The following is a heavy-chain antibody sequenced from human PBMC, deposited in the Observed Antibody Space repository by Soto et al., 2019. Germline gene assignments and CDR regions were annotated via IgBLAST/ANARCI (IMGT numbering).Heavy chain of an antibody. Sequence: EVQLVESGGGLIQPRGSLRLSCAASGFTVSSSYMSWVRQAPGKGLEWVSVIYSGGSTYYADSVKGRFTISRDNSKNTLYLQMNSLRAEDTAVYYCAREFKYDFWSGPTGYGMDVWGQWTTVTVSS. D-gene: IGHD3-3*01. CDR1: GFTVSSSY. CDR2: IYSGGST. CDR3: AREFKYDFWSGPTGYGMDV. V-gene: IGHV3-53*01. J-gene: IGHJ6*02.